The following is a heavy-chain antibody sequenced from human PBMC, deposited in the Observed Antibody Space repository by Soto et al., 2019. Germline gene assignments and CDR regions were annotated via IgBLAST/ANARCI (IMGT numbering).Heavy chain of an antibody. CDR1: GNTIPHSY. Sequence: GPAKGPCQGYGNTIPHSYMYLGRKAPGQGLEWMGIINPSGGSTSYAQKFQGRVTMTRDTSTSTVYVELSSLRSEDTAVYYWARENSSGWYFPCPWGQGTLVTVSS. J-gene: IGHJ5*02. CDR3: ARENSSGWYFPCP. CDR2: INPSGGST. D-gene: IGHD6-19*01. V-gene: IGHV1-46*03.